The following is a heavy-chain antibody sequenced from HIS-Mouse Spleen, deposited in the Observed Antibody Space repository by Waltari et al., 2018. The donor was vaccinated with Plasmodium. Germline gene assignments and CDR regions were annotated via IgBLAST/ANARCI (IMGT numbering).Heavy chain of an antibody. CDR1: GFTFSSYS. Sequence: EVQLVESGGGLVKPGGSLRLSCAASGFTFSSYSMNWVRQAPGKGLEWVASISSSSSYIYYADSVKGRVTSSRDNAKNSLYLQMNSLRAEDTAVYYCARDRSAAALLGYWGQGTLVTVSS. D-gene: IGHD6-13*01. CDR2: ISSSSSYI. CDR3: ARDRSAAALLGY. J-gene: IGHJ4*02. V-gene: IGHV3-21*01.